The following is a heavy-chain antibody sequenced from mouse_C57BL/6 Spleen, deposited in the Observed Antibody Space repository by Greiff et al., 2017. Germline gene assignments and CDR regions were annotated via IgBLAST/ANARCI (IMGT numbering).Heavy chain of an antibody. Sequence: VKLQQSGPELVKPGASVKISCKASGYSFTSYYIHWVKQRPGQGLEWIGWIYPGSGNTKYNEKFKGKATLTADTSSSTAYMQRSSLTSEDSAVYYCACYYDEDWFAYWGQGTLVTVSA. J-gene: IGHJ3*01. CDR3: ACYYDEDWFAY. D-gene: IGHD2-4*01. V-gene: IGHV1-66*01. CDR2: IYPGSGNT. CDR1: GYSFTSYY.